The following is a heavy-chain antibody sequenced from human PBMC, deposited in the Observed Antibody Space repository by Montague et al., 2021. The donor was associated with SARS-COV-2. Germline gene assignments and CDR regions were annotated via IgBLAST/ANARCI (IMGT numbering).Heavy chain of an antibody. Sequence: SETLSLTCTVSGGSISSSSYYWGWIRQPPGKGLEWIGSIYYSGSTYYNPSLKSRVTISVDTSKNQFSLKLSSVTAADTAVYYCAGRGVRYSSGWYSYGFDPWGQGTLVTVSS. J-gene: IGHJ5*02. CDR2: IYYSGST. V-gene: IGHV4-39*01. CDR3: AGRGVRYSSGWYSYGFDP. D-gene: IGHD6-13*01. CDR1: GGSISSSSYY.